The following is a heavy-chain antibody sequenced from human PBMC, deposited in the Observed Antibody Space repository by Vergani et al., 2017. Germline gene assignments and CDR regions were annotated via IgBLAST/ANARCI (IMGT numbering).Heavy chain of an antibody. D-gene: IGHD5-12*01. CDR1: GFPFSSYG. CDR2: IWYDGSKE. Sequence: QVQLVESGGGVVQPGRSLRLSCAASGFPFSSYGMHWVRQAPGKGLEWVAVIWYDGSKEYYADSVKGRFTISRDNSKNTLYLQMNSLRADDTAVYYCATVDYWGQGTLVTVSS. V-gene: IGHV3-33*01. CDR3: ATVDY. J-gene: IGHJ4*02.